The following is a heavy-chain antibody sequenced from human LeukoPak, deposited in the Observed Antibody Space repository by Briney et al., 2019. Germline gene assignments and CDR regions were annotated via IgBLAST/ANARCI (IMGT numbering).Heavy chain of an antibody. V-gene: IGHV3-74*01. CDR3: AREIGSSYDFWSGYYGWFDP. CDR1: GFTFSSYW. Sequence: SGGSLRLSCAASGFTFSSYWMHWVRQAPGKGLVWVPRINSDGSSTSYADSVKGRFTISRDNAKNTLYLQMNSLRAEDTAVYYCAREIGSSYDFWSGYYGWFDPWGQGTLVTVSS. CDR2: INSDGSST. D-gene: IGHD3-3*01. J-gene: IGHJ5*02.